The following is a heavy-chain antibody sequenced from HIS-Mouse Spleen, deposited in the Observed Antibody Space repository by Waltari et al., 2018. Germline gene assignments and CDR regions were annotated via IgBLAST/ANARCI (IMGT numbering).Heavy chain of an antibody. Sequence: QITLKQSGPTLVKPTHTLTLPYTFSGLSLSTSGVAVGWVRQPPGKALEWLALIYWDDDKRYRPYLKSRLTITKDTSKNQVVLTMTNMDPVDTATYYCAHQTNWGAFDIWSQGTMVTVSS. D-gene: IGHD7-27*01. CDR2: IYWDDDK. V-gene: IGHV2-5*02. CDR3: AHQTNWGAFDI. CDR1: GLSLSTSGVA. J-gene: IGHJ3*02.